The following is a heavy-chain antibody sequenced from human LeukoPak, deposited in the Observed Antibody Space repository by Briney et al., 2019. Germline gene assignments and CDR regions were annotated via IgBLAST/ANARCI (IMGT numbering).Heavy chain of an antibody. D-gene: IGHD6-19*01. CDR3: ARGANQWLPQGAVNY. V-gene: IGHV1-8*02. J-gene: IGHJ4*02. CDR1: GYTFTSYG. Sequence: RWASVKVSCKASGYTFTSYGISWVRQAPGQGLEWMGWMNPNSGNTASAQKFQGRVTMTRDTSINTAYLELSSLRSEDTAVYYCARGANQWLPQGAVNYWGQGTLVTVSS. CDR2: MNPNSGNT.